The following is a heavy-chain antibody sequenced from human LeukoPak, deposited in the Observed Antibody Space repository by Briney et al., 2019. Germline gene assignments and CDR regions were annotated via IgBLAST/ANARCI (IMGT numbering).Heavy chain of an antibody. CDR1: GYFFTDYY. D-gene: IGHD2-2*02. CDR3: ARSDVEVVPAAIRVKFDY. J-gene: IGHJ4*02. V-gene: IGHV1-2*06. Sequence: GASVKVSCRASGYFFTDYYIHWVRQAPGQGLEWMGRLRSDTKYAQNFQGRVTMTRDTSISTAYMELSRLRSDDTAVYYCARSDVEVVPAAIRVKFDYWGQGTLVTVSS. CDR2: LRSDT.